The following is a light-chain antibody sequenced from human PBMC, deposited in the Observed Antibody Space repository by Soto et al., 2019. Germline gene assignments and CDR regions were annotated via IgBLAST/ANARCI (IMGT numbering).Light chain of an antibody. J-gene: IGKJ1*01. CDR2: GAS. CDR3: QQYNNWPRT. Sequence: EVVMTQSPVTLSVSPGERATLSCRASQSVSNNLAWYQHKPGQPPSLLIYGASTRATGIPARFSGSGSGTEFTLTISGLQSEDFAVYYCQQYNNWPRTFGQGTKV. V-gene: IGKV3-15*01. CDR1: QSVSNN.